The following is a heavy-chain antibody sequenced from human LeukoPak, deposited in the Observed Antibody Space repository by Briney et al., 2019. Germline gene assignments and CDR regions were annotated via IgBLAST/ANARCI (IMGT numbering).Heavy chain of an antibody. CDR2: ISYDGSNK. CDR1: GFTFSTYG. D-gene: IGHD6-25*01. V-gene: IGHV3-30*18. Sequence: GRSLRLSCAASGFTFSTYGMHWVRQAPGKGLEWVAVISYDGSNKYYADSVKGRFTISRDNSKNTLYLQMNSLRAEDTAVYYCAKGQIAAAAPDAFDIWGQGTMVTVSS. J-gene: IGHJ3*02. CDR3: AKGQIAAAAPDAFDI.